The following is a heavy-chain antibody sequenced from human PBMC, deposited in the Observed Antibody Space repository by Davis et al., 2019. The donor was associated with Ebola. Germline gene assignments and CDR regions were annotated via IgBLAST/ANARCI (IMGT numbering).Heavy chain of an antibody. CDR1: GFTFSSYS. CDR2: ISSSSSYI. Sequence: PGGSLRLSCAASGFTFSSYSMNWVRQAPGKGLEWVSSISSSSSYIYYADSVKGRFTVSRDNAKNTLYLQMNSLRADDTALYYCATPEGYSSTWYYLDFWGQGTLVTVSS. V-gene: IGHV3-21*04. CDR3: ATPEGYSSTWYYLDF. J-gene: IGHJ4*02. D-gene: IGHD6-13*01.